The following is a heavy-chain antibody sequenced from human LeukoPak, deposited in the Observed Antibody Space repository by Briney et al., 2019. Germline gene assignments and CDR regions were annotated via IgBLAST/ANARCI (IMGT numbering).Heavy chain of an antibody. V-gene: IGHV5-10-1*01. CDR3: ARLYYYDSSGYFFDY. CDR2: IDPSDSYT. CDR1: GYSFTTYW. D-gene: IGHD3-22*01. Sequence: GESLKISCKASGYSFTTYWISWVRQMPGKGPEWMGRIDPSDSYTNYSPSFQGHVTISADKSIGTAYLQWSSLKASDTAMYYCARLYYYDSSGYFFDYWGQGTLVTVSS. J-gene: IGHJ4*02.